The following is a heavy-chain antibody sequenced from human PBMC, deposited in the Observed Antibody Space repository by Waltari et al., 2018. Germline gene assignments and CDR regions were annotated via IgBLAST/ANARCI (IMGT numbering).Heavy chain of an antibody. CDR3: ARDSYDSSGYYSEESLYTDY. V-gene: IGHV1-69*04. CDR1: GGTFSSYA. D-gene: IGHD3-22*01. CDR2: IIPILGIA. Sequence: QVQLVQSGAEVKKPGSSVKVSCKASGGTFSSYAISWVRQAPGHGLEWMGRIIPILGIANYAQKFQGRVTITADKSTSTAYMELSSLRSEDTAVYYCARDSYDSSGYYSEESLYTDYWGQGTLVTVSS. J-gene: IGHJ4*02.